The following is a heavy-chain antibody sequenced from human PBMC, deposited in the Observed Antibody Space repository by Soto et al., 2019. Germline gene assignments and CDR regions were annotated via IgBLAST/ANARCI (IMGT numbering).Heavy chain of an antibody. V-gene: IGHV4-39*01. J-gene: IGHJ4*02. CDR1: GGSISSSSYY. CDR3: ARAYYDFWSGYHIFDY. Sequence: QLQLQESGPGLVKPSETLSLTCTVSGGSISSSSYYWGWIRQPPGKGLEWIGSIYYSGSTYYNPSLKSRATISVDTSKNQFSLKLSSVTAADTAVYYCARAYYDFWSGYHIFDYWGQGTLVTVSS. CDR2: IYYSGST. D-gene: IGHD3-3*01.